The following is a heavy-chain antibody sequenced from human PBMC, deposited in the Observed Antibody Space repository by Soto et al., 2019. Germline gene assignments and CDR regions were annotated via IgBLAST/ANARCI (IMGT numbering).Heavy chain of an antibody. D-gene: IGHD6-19*01. CDR1: GGSISSGDYY. V-gene: IGHV4-30-4*01. Sequence: QVQLQESGPGLVKPSQTLSLTCTVSGGSISSGDYYWSWIRQPPGKGLEWIGYIYYSGSTYYNPSLKSRVTISVDTSKNQFSLKLSSVTAADTAVYYCPRGLDSSGWQRFYFDYWGQGTLVTVSS. CDR3: PRGLDSSGWQRFYFDY. J-gene: IGHJ4*02. CDR2: IYYSGST.